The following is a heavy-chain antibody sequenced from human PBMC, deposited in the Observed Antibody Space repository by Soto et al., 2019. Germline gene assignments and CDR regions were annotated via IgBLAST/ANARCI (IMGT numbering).Heavy chain of an antibody. D-gene: IGHD1-26*01. CDR3: ARGWRIVGDAFDI. CDR2: ITGSSRAI. V-gene: IGHV3-48*01. J-gene: IGHJ3*02. Sequence: EVQLVESGGGLVQPGGSLSLSCAASGFTLSSYSMNWVRQAPGKGLEWVSYITGSSRAIYYADSVKGRFTISRDNAKNSLSLQLNSLRADDTAVYYCARGWRIVGDAFDIWGQGTMVTVSS. CDR1: GFTLSSYS.